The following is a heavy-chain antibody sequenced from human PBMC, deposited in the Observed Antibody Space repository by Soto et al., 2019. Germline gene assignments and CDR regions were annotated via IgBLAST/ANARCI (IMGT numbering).Heavy chain of an antibody. Sequence: ASVKVSCKASGGTFSSYAISWVRQAPGQGLEWMGGIIPIFGTANYAQKFQGRVTITADESTSTAYMELSSLRSEDTAVYYCAREMGYYDILTGSIAFDIWGQGTMVTVSS. CDR2: IIPIFGTA. J-gene: IGHJ3*02. CDR3: AREMGYYDILTGSIAFDI. D-gene: IGHD3-9*01. V-gene: IGHV1-69*13. CDR1: GGTFSSYA.